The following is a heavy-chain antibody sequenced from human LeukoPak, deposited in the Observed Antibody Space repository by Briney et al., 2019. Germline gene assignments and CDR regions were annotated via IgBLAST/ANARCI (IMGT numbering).Heavy chain of an antibody. Sequence: SQTLSLTCAISGASVSSNRVVWNWIRQSPSRGLEWLGRTYYRSKWYYDYAVSVKSRITINPDTSKNQFSLQLNSVTPEDTAVYYCARDGVPGNKYFQHWGQGTLVTVSS. CDR3: ARDGVPGNKYFQH. CDR1: GASVSSNRVV. J-gene: IGHJ1*01. V-gene: IGHV6-1*01. CDR2: TYYRSKWYY. D-gene: IGHD2/OR15-2a*01.